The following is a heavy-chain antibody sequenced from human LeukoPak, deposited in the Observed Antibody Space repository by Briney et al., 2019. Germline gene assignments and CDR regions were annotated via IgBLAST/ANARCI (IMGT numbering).Heavy chain of an antibody. CDR1: GLTFSSYG. CDR3: ALQRFTIFCFDY. Sequence: PGGSLRLSCAASGLTFSSYGMHWVRQAPGKGLEWVAYIRYDGTNEEYADSVKGRFTISRDKSKNTLYLQMHSLRAEDTAVYYCALQRFTIFCFDYWGQGTLVTVSS. D-gene: IGHD3-9*01. V-gene: IGHV3-30*02. J-gene: IGHJ4*02. CDR2: IRYDGTNE.